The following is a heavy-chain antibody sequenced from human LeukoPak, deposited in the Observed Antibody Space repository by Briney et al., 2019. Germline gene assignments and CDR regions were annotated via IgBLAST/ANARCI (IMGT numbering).Heavy chain of an antibody. CDR3: ARARYYYDSSGYYFSENRYYFDY. CDR1: GGSFSGYY. CDR2: INHSGST. J-gene: IGHJ4*02. V-gene: IGHV4-34*01. Sequence: SETLSLTCAVYGGSFSGYYWSWIRQPPGKGLEWIGEINHSGSTNYNPSLKSRVTISVDTSKNQFSLKLSSVTAADTAVYYCARARYYYDSSGYYFSENRYYFDYWGQGTLVTVSS. D-gene: IGHD3-22*01.